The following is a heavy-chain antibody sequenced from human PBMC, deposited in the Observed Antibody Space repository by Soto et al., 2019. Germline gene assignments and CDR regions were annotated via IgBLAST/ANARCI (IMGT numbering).Heavy chain of an antibody. J-gene: IGHJ4*02. CDR3: ARVGGPGGSGNYLDY. D-gene: IGHD3-10*01. Sequence: QVQLVQSGAEVKKPGSSVKVSCQASGGTFRSYSINWVRQAPGKGLEWMGRIIPIVGISNYAQSFQGRVTLSADTSTTTAYMKLSSLRSEDTAVYYCARVGGPGGSGNYLDYWGQGTLVTVSS. CDR1: GGTFRSYS. V-gene: IGHV1-69*02. CDR2: IIPIVGIS.